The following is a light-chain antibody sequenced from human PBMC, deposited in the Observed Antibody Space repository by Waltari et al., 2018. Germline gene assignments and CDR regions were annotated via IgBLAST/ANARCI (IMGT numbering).Light chain of an antibody. CDR2: GAS. CDR3: QQYNDWPPT. J-gene: IGKJ1*01. CDR1: QTVSSN. Sequence: EIVMTQSPGTLSVSPGERVTLSCRASQTVSSNLAWYQQNPGQAPRLLLPGASTRATGIPARFSGSGSGTEFTLTISSLQSEDSAIFYCQQYNDWPPTFGQGTKVEIK. V-gene: IGKV3-15*01.